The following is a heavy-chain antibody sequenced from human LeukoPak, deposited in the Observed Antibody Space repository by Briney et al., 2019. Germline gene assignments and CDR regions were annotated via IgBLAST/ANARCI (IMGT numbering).Heavy chain of an antibody. J-gene: IGHJ4*02. Sequence: PSETLSLTCAVSGGSIMTTNCWSWVRQPPGKGLEWIGEVHLSGATNYNPSLESRVSMSIDTSKNQMSLKLTSVTAADTAIYFCTRESGAFSPFGFWGQGTLVTVSS. CDR3: TRESGAFSPFGF. V-gene: IGHV4-4*02. CDR1: GGSIMTTNC. D-gene: IGHD1-26*01. CDR2: VHLSGAT.